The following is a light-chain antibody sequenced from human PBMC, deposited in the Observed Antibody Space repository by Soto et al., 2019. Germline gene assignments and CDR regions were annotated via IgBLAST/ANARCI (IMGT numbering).Light chain of an antibody. CDR1: QTISTY. CDR3: RQSFSTPRT. Sequence: DIQMTQSPSPLSASVRDRVTITCRASQTISTYLNWYQQKPGKAPKLLIYGASSLQSGVPSRFSGSGSGTDFTLTISSLQPEDFGTYYCRQSFSTPRTFGQGTKVDIK. CDR2: GAS. J-gene: IGKJ1*01. V-gene: IGKV1-39*01.